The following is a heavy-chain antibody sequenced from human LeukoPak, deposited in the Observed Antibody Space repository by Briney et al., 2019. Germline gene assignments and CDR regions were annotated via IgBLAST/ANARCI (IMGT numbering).Heavy chain of an antibody. CDR3: ARCLVVPRYYYYYMDV. J-gene: IGHJ6*03. V-gene: IGHV4-4*07. CDR1: GGSISSYY. CDR2: IYTSGST. D-gene: IGHD2-2*01. Sequence: SETLSLTCTVSGGSISSYYWSWIRQPAGKGLEWIGRIYTSGSTNYNPSLKSRVTISVDKSKNQFSLKLSSVTAADTAVYYCARCLVVPRYYYYYMDVWGKGTTVTVSS.